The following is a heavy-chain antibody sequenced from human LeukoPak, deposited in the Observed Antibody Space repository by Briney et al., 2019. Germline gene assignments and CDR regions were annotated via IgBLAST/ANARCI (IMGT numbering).Heavy chain of an antibody. CDR3: AKAPRPYYYDSSGYYDYFDY. CDR2: ISWNSGSI. J-gene: IGHJ4*02. D-gene: IGHD3-22*01. V-gene: IGHV3-9*03. Sequence: GGSLRLSCAASGFTFDDYAMHWVRQAPGEGLEWVSGISWNSGSIGYADSVKGRFTISRDNAKNSLYLQMNSLSPEDMALYYCAKAPRPYYYDSSGYYDYFDYWGQGTLVTVSS. CDR1: GFTFDDYA.